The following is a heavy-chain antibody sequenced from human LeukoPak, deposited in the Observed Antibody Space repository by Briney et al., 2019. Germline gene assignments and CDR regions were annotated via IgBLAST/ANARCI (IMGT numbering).Heavy chain of an antibody. CDR2: IRSSATTI. V-gene: IGHV3-48*03. CDR1: GFTFSSYE. D-gene: IGHD1-1*01. J-gene: IGHJ5*02. CDR3: ARTSTCGGFDP. Sequence: GGSLRLSCAASGFTFSSYEVNWARQAPGKGLEWVSYIRSSATTIYYADSVKGRFTISRDNAKNSLYLQMNSLRADDTAVYYCARTSTCGGFDPWGQGTLVTVSS.